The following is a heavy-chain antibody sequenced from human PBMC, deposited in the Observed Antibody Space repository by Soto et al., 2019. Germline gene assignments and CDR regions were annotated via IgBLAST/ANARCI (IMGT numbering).Heavy chain of an antibody. CDR1: GFTFSDY. CDR2: ISSSGSTI. Sequence: PGGSLSLSCAASGFTFSDYMSWIRQAPGKGLEWVSYISSSGSTIYYADSVKGRFTISRDNAKNSLYLQMNSLRAEDTAVYYCASYTVVFDYWGQGTLVTVSS. D-gene: IGHD4-17*01. J-gene: IGHJ4*02. CDR3: ASYTVVFDY. V-gene: IGHV3-11*01.